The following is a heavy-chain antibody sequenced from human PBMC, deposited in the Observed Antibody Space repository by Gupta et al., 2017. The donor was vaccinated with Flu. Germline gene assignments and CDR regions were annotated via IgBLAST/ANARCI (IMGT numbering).Heavy chain of an antibody. Sequence: EVQLVESGGGLVKPGGSLRLSCAASGFTFSSYSMNWVRQAPGKGLEWVSSISSSSSYIYYADSVKGRFTISRDNAKNSLYLQMNSLRAEDTAVYYCARVSRSGYEVYMDVWGKGTTVTVSS. CDR1: GFTFSSYS. V-gene: IGHV3-21*01. CDR2: ISSSSSYI. CDR3: ARVSRSGYEVYMDV. J-gene: IGHJ6*03. D-gene: IGHD5-12*01.